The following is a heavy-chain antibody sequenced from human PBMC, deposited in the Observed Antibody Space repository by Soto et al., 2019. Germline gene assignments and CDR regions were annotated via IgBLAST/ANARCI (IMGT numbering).Heavy chain of an antibody. J-gene: IGHJ6*02. CDR3: AREEPGDYDNFYYGMGV. CDR2: VWPDGSKK. V-gene: IGHV3-33*01. D-gene: IGHD4-17*01. CDR1: GFTFRSDG. Sequence: HVQVVESGGGVVQPGRSLRLSCATSGFTFRSDGMHWVRQAPGKGLEWVAVVWPDGSKKYYGDSVKGPFTISRDNSNNTLYLQMNSLRAEDTAIYYCAREEPGDYDNFYYGMGVWGQGTTVTVSS.